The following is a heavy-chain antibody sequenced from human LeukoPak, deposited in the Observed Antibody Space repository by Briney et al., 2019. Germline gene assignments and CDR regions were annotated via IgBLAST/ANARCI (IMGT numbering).Heavy chain of an antibody. CDR2: IYSSGST. CDR1: GASITPHF. D-gene: IGHD1-14*01. CDR3: AREAPTGIDY. J-gene: IGHJ4*02. V-gene: IGHV4-59*11. Sequence: GTLSLTSTVSGASITPHFWTWIRPPPGEGLGRLGYIYSSGSTNYNPSLKSRVTISVDTSKNQFSLRLSSVTTADTAMYYCAREAPTGIDYWGQGTPVTVSS.